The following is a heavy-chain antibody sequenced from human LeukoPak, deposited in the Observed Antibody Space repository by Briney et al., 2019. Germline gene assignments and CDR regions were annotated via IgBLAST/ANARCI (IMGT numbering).Heavy chain of an antibody. J-gene: IGHJ4*02. V-gene: IGHV3-30*04. CDR3: ARGAWSENPFDY. Sequence: GGSLRLSCAASGFTFSSYAMHWVRQAPGKGLGWVAVISYDGSNKYYADSVKGRFTISRDNSKNTLYLQMSSLRAEDTAVYHCARGAWSENPFDYWGQGTLVTVSS. CDR2: ISYDGSNK. D-gene: IGHD1-14*01. CDR1: GFTFSSYA.